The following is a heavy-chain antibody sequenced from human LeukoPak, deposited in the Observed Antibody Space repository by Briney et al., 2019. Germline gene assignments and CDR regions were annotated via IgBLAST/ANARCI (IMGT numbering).Heavy chain of an antibody. V-gene: IGHV1-69*06. CDR1: GGTFSSYA. J-gene: IGHJ3*02. CDR2: IIPIFGTA. Sequence: ASVKVSCKASGGTFSSYAISWARQAPGQGLEWMGGIIPIFGTANYAQKFQGRVTITADKSTSTAYMELSSLRSEDTAVYYCARDVGYSYGPDDAFDIWGQGTMVTVSS. D-gene: IGHD5-18*01. CDR3: ARDVGYSYGPDDAFDI.